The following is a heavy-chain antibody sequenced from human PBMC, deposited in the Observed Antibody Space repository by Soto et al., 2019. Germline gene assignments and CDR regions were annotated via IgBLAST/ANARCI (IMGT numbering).Heavy chain of an antibody. CDR3: CDGMDV. J-gene: IGHJ6*02. V-gene: IGHV3-15*05. CDR2: IKSKSNGGKA. CDR1: GFTFRDGW. Sequence: GGSLRLSCSASGFTFRDGWMSWVRQAPGKGVEWIARIKSKSNGGKADYAASVKGRFTISRDDSTNTLFLQMNSLKIEDTAVYYCCDGMDVWGQGTTVTAP.